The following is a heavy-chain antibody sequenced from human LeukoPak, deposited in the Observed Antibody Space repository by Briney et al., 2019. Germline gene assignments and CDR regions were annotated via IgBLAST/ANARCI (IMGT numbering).Heavy chain of an antibody. CDR1: GGSISSSSYY. D-gene: IGHD2-2*01. CDR2: IYYSGST. J-gene: IGHJ6*03. CDR3: ARHRGYCSSTSCPQKRRRADYYYYYMDV. Sequence: SETLSLTCTVSGGSISSSSYYWGWIRQPPGKGLEWIGSIYYSGSTYYNPSLKSRVTISVDTSKNQFSLKLSSVTAADTAVYYCARHRGYCSSTSCPQKRRRADYYYYYMDVWGKGTTVTVSS. V-gene: IGHV4-39*01.